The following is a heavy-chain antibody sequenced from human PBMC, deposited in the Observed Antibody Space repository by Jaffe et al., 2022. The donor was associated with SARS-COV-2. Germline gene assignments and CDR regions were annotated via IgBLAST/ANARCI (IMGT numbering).Heavy chain of an antibody. Sequence: QVQLQESGPGLVKPSQTLSLTCTVSGASVSSGSYYWTWIRQPAGKGLEWIGRIYTSGSTNYSPSLKSRVTISIDTSKNQFSLKLTSVTAADTAVYYCARDVRGSSGLWSPQNNRFDPWGQGTLVTVSS. J-gene: IGHJ5*02. CDR2: IYTSGST. CDR3: ARDVRGSSGLWSPQNNRFDP. V-gene: IGHV4-61*02. D-gene: IGHD6-19*01. CDR1: GASVSSGSYY.